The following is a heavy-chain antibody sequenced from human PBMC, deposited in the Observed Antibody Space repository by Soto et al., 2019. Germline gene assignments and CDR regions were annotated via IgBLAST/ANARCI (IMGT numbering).Heavy chain of an antibody. CDR2: ISSGSSTI. CDR3: AKTYSSGRGAFDV. J-gene: IGHJ3*01. V-gene: IGHV3-48*01. D-gene: IGHD6-19*01. CDR1: GFTFSSYS. Sequence: EVQLVESGGGLVKPGGSLRLSCAASGFTFSSYSMNWVRQAPGKGLEWVSYISSGSSTIYYADSVKGRFTISRDNAQNSVYLQMNSLGAEDTAVYYCAKTYSSGRGAFDVWGQGTMVTVSS.